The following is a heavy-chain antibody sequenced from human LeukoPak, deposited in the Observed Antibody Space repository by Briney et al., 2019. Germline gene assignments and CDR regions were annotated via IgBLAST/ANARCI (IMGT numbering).Heavy chain of an antibody. CDR2: IRSKADSYAT. CDR1: GSTFSGSA. V-gene: IGHV3-73*01. CDR3: TKGYCSGSSCYPQFDP. D-gene: IGHD2-2*01. Sequence: GGSLKLSCAASGSTFSGSAMHWVRQASGKGLEWVGRIRSKADSYATAYAASVKGRFTISRDDSKNTAYLQMNGLKTEDTAVYYCTKGYCSGSSCYPQFDPWGQGTLVTVSS. J-gene: IGHJ5*02.